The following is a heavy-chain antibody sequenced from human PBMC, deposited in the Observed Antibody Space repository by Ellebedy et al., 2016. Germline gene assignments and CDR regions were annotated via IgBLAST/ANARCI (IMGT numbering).Heavy chain of an antibody. CDR1: GFTFSSYG. CDR3: AKDGGLGRWLLGWYFDL. Sequence: GESLKISCAASGFTFSSYGMHWVRQAPGKGLEWVAVISFDGSNKYYADSVKGRFTISRDNSKNTLYLQMNSLRAEDTAVYYCAKDGGLGRWLLGWYFDLWGRGTLATVSS. CDR2: ISFDGSNK. D-gene: IGHD5-24*01. V-gene: IGHV3-30*18. J-gene: IGHJ2*01.